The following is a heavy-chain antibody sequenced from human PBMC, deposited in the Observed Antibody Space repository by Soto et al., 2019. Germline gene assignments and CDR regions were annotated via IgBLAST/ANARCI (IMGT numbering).Heavy chain of an antibody. CDR2: ISSNGANT. Sequence: PGGSLRLSCAASGFTFDSPYSHGMSWVRQSPGKGPEWVSTISSNGANTHYAESAKGRFTISKDASRNTVHLHMNSLRAEDTATYFCVSWVSAHFDYWGHGTPVTVSS. D-gene: IGHD2-8*01. J-gene: IGHJ4*01. V-gene: IGHV3-23*01. CDR3: VSWVSAHFDY. CDR1: GFTFDSPYSHG.